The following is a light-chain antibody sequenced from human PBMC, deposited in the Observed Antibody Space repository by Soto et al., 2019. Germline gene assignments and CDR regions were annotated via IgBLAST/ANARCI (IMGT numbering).Light chain of an antibody. J-gene: IGKJ2*01. V-gene: IGKV3-15*01. CDR2: GAS. Sequence: EIVMTQSPATLSASPGERATLSCRASQSISRNLAWYQQRPGQAPRLLIYGASTRATGIPARFSGSGSGTEFTLTISSLQSEDFAVYYCQQYNNWPPYTFGQGTKVDIK. CDR1: QSISRN. CDR3: QQYNNWPPYT.